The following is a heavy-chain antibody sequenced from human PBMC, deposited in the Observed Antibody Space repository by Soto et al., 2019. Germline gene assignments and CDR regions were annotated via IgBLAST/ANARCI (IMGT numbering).Heavy chain of an antibody. D-gene: IGHD1-1*01. CDR2: ISHDGSNR. V-gene: IGHV3-30*18. J-gene: IGHJ5*02. CDR3: AKSLGRNTNLYNWIDP. Sequence: QVQLVESGGGVVQPGRSLRLSCAASGFAFSSYAMHWVRQAPGKGLEWVAVISHDGSNRYCAVSVKGRFTISRDNSKNMLYLDMSSLSAEDTAVYYCAKSLGRNTNLYNWIDPWGQGTLVTVSS. CDR1: GFAFSSYA.